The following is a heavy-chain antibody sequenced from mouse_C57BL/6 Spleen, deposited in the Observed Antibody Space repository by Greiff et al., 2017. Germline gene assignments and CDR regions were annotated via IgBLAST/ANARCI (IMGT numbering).Heavy chain of an antibody. CDR3: ASGLREFDY. V-gene: IGHV1-69*01. Sequence: VQLQQPGAELVMPGASVKLSCKASGYTFTSYWMHWVKQRPGQGLEWIGEIDPSDSYTNYNQKFKGKSTLTVDKSSSTAYMQLSSLTSEDSAVYYCASGLREFDYWGQGTTLTVSS. CDR1: GYTFTSYW. D-gene: IGHD1-1*01. CDR2: IDPSDSYT. J-gene: IGHJ2*01.